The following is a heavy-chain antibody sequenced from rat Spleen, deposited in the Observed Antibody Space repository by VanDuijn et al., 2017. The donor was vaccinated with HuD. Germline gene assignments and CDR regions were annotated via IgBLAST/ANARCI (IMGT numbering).Heavy chain of an antibody. J-gene: IGHJ3*01. CDR2: ISYDGSST. CDR1: GFTFSDYY. V-gene: IGHV5-29*01. CDR3: ARRGPTDYFAY. Sequence: EVQLVESDGGLVQPGRSLKLSCAASGFTFSDYYMAWVRQAPTKGLEWVATISYDGSSTYYRDSVKGRFTISRDNAKSTLYLQVDSPRSEDTAIYYCARRGPTDYFAYWGQGTLVTVSS. D-gene: IGHD1-11*01.